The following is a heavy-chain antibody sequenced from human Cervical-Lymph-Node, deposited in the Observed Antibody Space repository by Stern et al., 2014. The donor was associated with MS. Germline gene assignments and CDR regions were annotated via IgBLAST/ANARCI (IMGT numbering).Heavy chain of an antibody. CDR1: GFTFSSHW. Sequence: EVQLVESGGGIVQPGGSLRLSCAASGFTFSSHWIHWVRQVPGKGLVWVLFISNEGATTRYADSVKGRFTISRDNAKDTMYLQMNSLRVDDTAIYYCARGGAGAIDYWGQGTLVTVSS. CDR3: ARGGAGAIDY. V-gene: IGHV3-74*01. CDR2: ISNEGATT. D-gene: IGHD1-26*01. J-gene: IGHJ4*02.